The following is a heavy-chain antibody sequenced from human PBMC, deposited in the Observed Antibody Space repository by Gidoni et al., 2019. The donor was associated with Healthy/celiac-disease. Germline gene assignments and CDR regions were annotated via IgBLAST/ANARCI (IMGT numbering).Heavy chain of an antibody. CDR1: GFTFSSLG. CDR3: AKDGISVKGIAVAGYFDY. D-gene: IGHD6-19*01. J-gene: IGHJ4*02. CDR2: RSYDVSNK. V-gene: IGHV3-30*18. Sequence: QVQLVESGGGVVQPGRSLSLSCAAHGFTFSSLGMHWVRQAPGKGLEWVAVRSYDVSNKYYADSVKGRFTISRDNSKNTLYLQMNSLRAEDTAVYYCAKDGISVKGIAVAGYFDYWGQGTLVTVSS.